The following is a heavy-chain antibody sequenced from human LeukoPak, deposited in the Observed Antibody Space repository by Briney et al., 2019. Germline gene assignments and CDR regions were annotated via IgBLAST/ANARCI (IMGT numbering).Heavy chain of an antibody. D-gene: IGHD2-2*01. V-gene: IGHV3-23*01. CDR1: GFTFSSYA. CDR3: AKRGPARLYCSSTSCRNWFDP. Sequence: QTGGSLRLSCAASGFTFSSYAMSWVRQAPGKGLEWVSAISGSGGSTYYADSVKGRFTISRDNSKNTLYLQMNSLRAEDTAVYYCAKRGPARLYCSSTSCRNWFDPWGQGTLVTVSS. J-gene: IGHJ5*02. CDR2: ISGSGGST.